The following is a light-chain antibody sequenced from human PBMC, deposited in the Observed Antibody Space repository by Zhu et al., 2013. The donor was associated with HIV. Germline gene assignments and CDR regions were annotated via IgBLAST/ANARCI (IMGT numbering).Light chain of an antibody. CDR1: QSVGNS. V-gene: IGKV3-20*01. CDR3: QHYVTSLWT. J-gene: IGKJ1*01. Sequence: DIVMTQSPAILSVSPGERATLSCRASQSVGNSLAWYQHKPGQGPRLLIYRASTRATGIPDRFSGSGSGTDFTLTISRLEPEDFAVYYCQHYVTSLWTFGQGTKVEIK. CDR2: RAS.